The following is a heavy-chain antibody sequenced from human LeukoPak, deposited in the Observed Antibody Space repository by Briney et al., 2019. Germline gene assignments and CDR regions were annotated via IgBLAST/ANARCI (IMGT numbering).Heavy chain of an antibody. CDR2: IYYSGST. J-gene: IGHJ4*02. Sequence: SETLSLTCTVPGGSISSYYWSWIRQPPGRGLEWIGYIYYSGSTNYNPSLKSRVTISVDTSKNQFSLKLSSVTAADTAVYYCARAKGWLLKRYFDYWGQGTLVTVSS. V-gene: IGHV4-59*01. CDR3: ARAKGWLLKRYFDY. D-gene: IGHD3-22*01. CDR1: GGSISSYY.